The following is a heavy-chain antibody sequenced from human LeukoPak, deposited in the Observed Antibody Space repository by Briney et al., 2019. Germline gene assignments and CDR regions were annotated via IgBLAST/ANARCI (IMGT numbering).Heavy chain of an antibody. D-gene: IGHD6-19*01. CDR2: MNPNSGNT. Sequence: GASVKVSCKASGGTFSSYAINWVRQATEQGLEWMGWMNPNSGNTGYAQKFQGRVTMTRNTSISTAYMELSSLRSEDTAVYYCARSLVAVAGTWRDYWGQGTLVTVSS. CDR1: GGTFSSYA. J-gene: IGHJ4*02. CDR3: ARSLVAVAGTWRDY. V-gene: IGHV1-8*02.